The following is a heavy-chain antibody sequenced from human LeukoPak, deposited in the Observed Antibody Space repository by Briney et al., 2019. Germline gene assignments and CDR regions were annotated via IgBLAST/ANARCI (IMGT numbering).Heavy chain of an antibody. CDR2: INPSGGST. V-gene: IGHV1-46*01. CDR1: GYTFTSYY. J-gene: IGHJ4*02. Sequence: GASVKVSCKASGYTFTSYYMHWVRQAPGQGLEWMGIINPSGGSTSYAQKFQGRVTMTRDTSISTAYMELSRLRSDDTAVYYCARVEMATITTLFDYWGQGTLVTVSS. D-gene: IGHD5-24*01. CDR3: ARVEMATITTLFDY.